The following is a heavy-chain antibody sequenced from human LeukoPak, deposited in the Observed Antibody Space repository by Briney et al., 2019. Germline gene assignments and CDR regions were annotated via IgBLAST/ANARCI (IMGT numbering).Heavy chain of an antibody. J-gene: IGHJ4*02. V-gene: IGHV3-23*01. D-gene: IGHD6-13*01. Sequence: PGGSLRLSCAASGFTFSSYAMNWVRQAPGKGLEWVAGISGSGGGTYYSDSVKGRFTISRDNSKKTLYLQMNSLRAEDTAVYYCAKGREYSSSWLNFDYWGQGNLVTVSS. CDR2: ISGSGGGT. CDR1: GFTFSSYA. CDR3: AKGREYSSSWLNFDY.